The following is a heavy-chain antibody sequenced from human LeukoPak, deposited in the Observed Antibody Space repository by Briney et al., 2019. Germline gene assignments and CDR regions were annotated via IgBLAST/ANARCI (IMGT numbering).Heavy chain of an antibody. J-gene: IGHJ4*02. CDR1: GFTFSSYW. CDR2: IKKDGSEK. CDR3: ARDYSSGWPTHYYFDY. V-gene: IGHV3-7*01. Sequence: GGSLRLSCAASGFTFSSYWMSWVRQAPGKGLEWVAKIKKDGSEKYCVDSVKDRFTISTDNAKNSPYLQMNSLRAEDTGEYYCARDYSSGWPTHYYFDYWGQGTLVTVSS. D-gene: IGHD6-19*01.